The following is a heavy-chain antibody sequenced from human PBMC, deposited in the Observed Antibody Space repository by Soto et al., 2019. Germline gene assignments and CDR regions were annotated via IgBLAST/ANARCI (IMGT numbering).Heavy chain of an antibody. J-gene: IGHJ6*02. Sequence: QVQLQESGPGLVKPSGTLSLTCAVSGGSISSSNWWSWVRQPPGKGLEWIGEIYHSGSTNYNPSLKSRVIISVDKSKNQFSLKLSSVTAADTAVYYCARDLAPYGSGSYYYYYGMDVWGQGTTVTVSS. V-gene: IGHV4-4*02. CDR1: GGSISSSNW. CDR2: IYHSGST. CDR3: ARDLAPYGSGSYYYYYGMDV. D-gene: IGHD3-10*01.